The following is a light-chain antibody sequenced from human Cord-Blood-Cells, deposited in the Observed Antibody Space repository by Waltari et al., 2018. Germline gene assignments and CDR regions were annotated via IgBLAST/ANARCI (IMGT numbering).Light chain of an antibody. J-gene: IGKJ2*01. CDR3: QQSYSTPYT. CDR1: QSISSY. Sequence: DIQMTQSPSSLSASVGDRVTITCLASQSISSYLNWYQQKPVKAPKLLIYAASSLQSGVPSRFSGSGSGTDFTLTISSLQPEDFATYYCQQSYSTPYTFGQGTKLDIK. V-gene: IGKV1-39*01. CDR2: AAS.